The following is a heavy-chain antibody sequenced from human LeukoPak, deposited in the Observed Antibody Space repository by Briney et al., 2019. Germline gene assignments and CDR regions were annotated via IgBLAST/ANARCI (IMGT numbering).Heavy chain of an antibody. V-gene: IGHV3-30*03. CDR2: ISCDGSLQ. CDR1: GFTYSIHG. D-gene: IGHD3-22*01. CDR3: ARGYYYALEFDY. Sequence: GGSLRLSCSASGFTYSIHGMHWVRQAPGKGLDWVAVISCDGSLQYYADSVKGRFTISRDNAKNSLYLQMNSLRAEDTAVYYCARGYYYALEFDYWGQGTLVTVSS. J-gene: IGHJ4*02.